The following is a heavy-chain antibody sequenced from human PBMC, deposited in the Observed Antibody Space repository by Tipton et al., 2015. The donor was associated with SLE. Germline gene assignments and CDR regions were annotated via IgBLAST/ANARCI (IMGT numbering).Heavy chain of an antibody. J-gene: IGHJ4*02. Sequence: LRLSCTVSGDSISSSDYYLGWIRQPPGKGLEWIGSIFYTGTTYYNPSLKSRVTISVDTSKNQFSLRLNSVTAADTAVYYCARSTYSEADFDYWGQGTLVTVSS. V-gene: IGHV4-39*07. CDR2: IFYTGTT. D-gene: IGHD2/OR15-2a*01. CDR1: GDSISSSDYY. CDR3: ARSTYSEADFDY.